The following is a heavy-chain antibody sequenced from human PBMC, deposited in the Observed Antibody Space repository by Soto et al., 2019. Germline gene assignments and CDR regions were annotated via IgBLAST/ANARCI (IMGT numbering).Heavy chain of an antibody. CDR1: GGSFSDNY. V-gene: IGHV4-34*01. CDR3: ARGPPFYDYGMDV. Sequence: SETLSLTCAIYGGSFSDNYFAWIRQSPGKGLEWIGEINHSGSTNYNPSLKTRVTISFDTAMNLFSLKLTSVTAADTAVYYCARGPPFYDYGMDVWGQGTTVTVSS. J-gene: IGHJ6*02. CDR2: INHSGST.